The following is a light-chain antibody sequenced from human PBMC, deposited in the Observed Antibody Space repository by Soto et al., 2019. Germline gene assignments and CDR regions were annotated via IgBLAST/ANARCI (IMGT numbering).Light chain of an antibody. V-gene: IGKV1-39*01. CDR1: QTISSW. Sequence: DIQLTQSPSTLSGSVGDRVTITCRASQTISSWLAWYQQKPGKAPNLLIYAASSLQSGVPSRFSGSGSGTDFTLTITSLQPEDFATYYCQQSYSSPWTFGQGTKVDI. CDR3: QQSYSSPWT. CDR2: AAS. J-gene: IGKJ1*01.